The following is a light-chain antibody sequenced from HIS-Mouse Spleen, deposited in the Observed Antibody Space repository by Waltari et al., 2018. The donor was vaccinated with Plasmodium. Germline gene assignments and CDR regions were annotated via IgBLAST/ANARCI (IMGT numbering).Light chain of an antibody. V-gene: IGKV3-11*01. CDR1: QSVSSY. CDR3: QQRSNWMYT. J-gene: IGKJ2*01. CDR2: DAS. Sequence: EIVLTQSPATLSLSPGERANLSCRARQSVSSYLAWYQQKPGQAPRLLIYDASNRATGIPARFSGSGSGTDFTLTISSLEPEDFAVYYCQQRSNWMYTFGQGTKLEIK.